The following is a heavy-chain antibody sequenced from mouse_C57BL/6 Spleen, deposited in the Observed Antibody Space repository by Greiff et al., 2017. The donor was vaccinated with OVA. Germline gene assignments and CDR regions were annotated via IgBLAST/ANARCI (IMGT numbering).Heavy chain of an antibody. Sequence: VQLQQSGAELVRPGASVKLSCKASGYTFTDYYINWVKQRPGQGLEWIARIYPGRGNTYYNEKFKGKATLTAEKSSSTAYMQLSSLTSEDYAVYVCARGAPNYYGSSLGAMDYWGQGTSVTVSS. D-gene: IGHD1-1*01. J-gene: IGHJ4*01. CDR2: IYPGRGNT. CDR1: GYTFTDYY. CDR3: ARGAPNYYGSSLGAMDY. V-gene: IGHV1-76*01.